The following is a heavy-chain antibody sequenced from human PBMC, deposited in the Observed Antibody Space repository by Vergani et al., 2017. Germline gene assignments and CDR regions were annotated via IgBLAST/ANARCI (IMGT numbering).Heavy chain of an antibody. CDR1: GFTFSSYG. D-gene: IGHD5-18*01. CDR3: ARDGGTWIQLWXLGY. V-gene: IGHV3-33*01. Sequence: QVQLVESGGGVVQPGRSLRLSCVASGFTFSSYGMHWVRKAPGKGLEWVAVIWYDGSNKYYADSVKGRFTISRDNSKITLYLQMNSLRAEDTAVYYCARDGGTWIQLWXLGYWGQGTLVTVSS. CDR2: IWYDGSNK. J-gene: IGHJ4*02.